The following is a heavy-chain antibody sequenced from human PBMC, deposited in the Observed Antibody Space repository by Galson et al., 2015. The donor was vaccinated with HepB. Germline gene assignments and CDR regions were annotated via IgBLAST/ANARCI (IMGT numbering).Heavy chain of an antibody. Sequence: SVKVSCKVSGYTLTELSMHWVRQAPGKGLEWMGGFDPEDGETIYAQKFQGRVTMTEDTSTDTAYMELSSLRSEDTAVYYCATAYGGKGNDAFDIWGQGTMVTVSS. CDR2: FDPEDGET. CDR1: GYTLTELS. V-gene: IGHV1-24*01. J-gene: IGHJ3*02. CDR3: ATAYGGKGNDAFDI. D-gene: IGHD4-23*01.